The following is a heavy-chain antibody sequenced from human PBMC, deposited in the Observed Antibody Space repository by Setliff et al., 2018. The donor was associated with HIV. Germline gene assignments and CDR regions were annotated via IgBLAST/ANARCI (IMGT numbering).Heavy chain of an antibody. Sequence: ASVKVSCKASGYTFSSYAITWVRQAPGQGLEWMGSINLYKDDTHYAQKLQDRVAMTADTSTNTVYMELRSLRSDDTAVYYCARYALCSDDCSDEGADIWGQGTLVTVSS. D-gene: IGHD2-21*01. J-gene: IGHJ4*02. CDR3: ARYALCSDDCSDEGADI. CDR1: GYTFSSYA. V-gene: IGHV1-18*01. CDR2: INLYKDDT.